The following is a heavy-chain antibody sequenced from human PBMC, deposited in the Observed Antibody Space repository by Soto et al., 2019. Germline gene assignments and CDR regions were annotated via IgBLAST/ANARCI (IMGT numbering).Heavy chain of an antibody. V-gene: IGHV4-31*03. Sequence: QVQLQESGPGLVRPSQTLSLTCTVSGGSVTSGGYYWSWIRHCPGKGLEWIGYLYSSGDTNYNPSLNSRVAMSVDASKNQFSLELTSLTVADTAIYYCTRYWGPPVTHGYDSWGEGILVTVSS. CDR2: LYSSGDT. J-gene: IGHJ5*01. D-gene: IGHD7-27*01. CDR3: TRYWGPPVTHGYDS. CDR1: GGSVTSGGYY.